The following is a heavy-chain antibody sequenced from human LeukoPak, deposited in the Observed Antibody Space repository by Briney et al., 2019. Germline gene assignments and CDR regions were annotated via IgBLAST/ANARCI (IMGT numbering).Heavy chain of an antibody. CDR3: ARSPGGLTWFDP. D-gene: IGHD3-10*01. CDR1: GFTFSSYW. V-gene: IGHV3-7*01. J-gene: IGHJ5*02. Sequence: GGSLRLSCAASGFTFSSYWMTWVRQAPGKGLEWVANIKQDGSEKYYVDSVKGRFTISRDNAKNSLYLQMNSLRAEDTAVYYCARSPGGLTWFDPWGQGPRSPSPQ. CDR2: IKQDGSEK.